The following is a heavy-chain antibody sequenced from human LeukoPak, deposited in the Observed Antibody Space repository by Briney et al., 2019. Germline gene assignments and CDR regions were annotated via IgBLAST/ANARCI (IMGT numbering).Heavy chain of an antibody. CDR2: IIPIFGTA. V-gene: IGHV1-69*05. Sequence: ASVKVSCKASGGTFSSYAISWVRQAPGQGLEWMGRIIPIFGTANYAQKFQGRVTITTDESTSTAYMELSSLRSEDTAVYYCAATLGYCSSTSCYNSYPLDYWGQGTLVTVSS. J-gene: IGHJ4*02. CDR1: GGTFSSYA. D-gene: IGHD2-2*02. CDR3: AATLGYCSSTSCYNSYPLDY.